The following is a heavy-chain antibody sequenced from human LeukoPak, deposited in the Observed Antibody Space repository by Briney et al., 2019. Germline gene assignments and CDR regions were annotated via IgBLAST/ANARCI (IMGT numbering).Heavy chain of an antibody. CDR1: GDSISGYY. D-gene: IGHD3-16*01. CDR3: ARGHWQLGY. J-gene: IGHJ4*02. Sequence: SETLSLTCTVSGDSISGYYWTWIRQPPGKGLEWIGYIHYSGNTNYNSSLKSRLYISVDTSKNQLSLQLRSVTPPDTAVYYCARGHWQLGYWGQGTLVTVSS. V-gene: IGHV4-59*03. CDR2: IHYSGNT.